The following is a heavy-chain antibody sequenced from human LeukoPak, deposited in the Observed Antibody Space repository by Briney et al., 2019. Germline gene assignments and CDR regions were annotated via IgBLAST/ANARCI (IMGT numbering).Heavy chain of an antibody. V-gene: IGHV4-59*01. D-gene: IGHD3-22*01. CDR2: IYYSGST. CDR1: GGSISSYY. J-gene: IGHJ4*02. Sequence: SETLSLTCTVSGGSISSYYWSWIRQPPGKGLEWIGYIYYSGSTNYNPSLKSRVTISVDTSKNQFSLKLSSVTAADTAVYYCARVRYYDSSGYSPFDYWGQGTLVTVSS. CDR3: ARVRYYDSSGYSPFDY.